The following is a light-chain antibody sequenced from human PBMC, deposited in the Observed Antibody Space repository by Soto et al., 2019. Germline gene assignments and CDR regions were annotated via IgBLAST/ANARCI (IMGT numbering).Light chain of an antibody. Sequence: QSVLTQPASVSGSPGQSITISCTGTSSDVGGYNYVSWYQQHPGKAPKLMIYDASNRPSGISNRFSGSKSGITASLTISGLLPEDEADYYCTSYTSSNTYVFGTGTKLTVL. J-gene: IGLJ1*01. CDR3: TSYTSSNTYV. CDR2: DAS. CDR1: SSDVGGYNY. V-gene: IGLV2-14*01.